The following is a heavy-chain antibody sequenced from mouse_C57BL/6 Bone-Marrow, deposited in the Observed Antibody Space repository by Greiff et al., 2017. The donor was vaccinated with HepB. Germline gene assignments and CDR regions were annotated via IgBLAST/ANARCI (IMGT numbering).Heavy chain of an antibody. Sequence: QVQLQQPGAELVKPGASVKLSCKASGYTFTSYWMHWVKQRPGQGLEWIGMIHPNSGSTNYNEKFKSKATLTVDKSSSTAYMQLRSLTSEDSAVYYWARSDWRKTTVYWGQGTTLTVSS. CDR3: ARSDWRKTTVY. V-gene: IGHV1-64*01. CDR2: IHPNSGST. D-gene: IGHD1-1*01. CDR1: GYTFTSYW. J-gene: IGHJ2*01.